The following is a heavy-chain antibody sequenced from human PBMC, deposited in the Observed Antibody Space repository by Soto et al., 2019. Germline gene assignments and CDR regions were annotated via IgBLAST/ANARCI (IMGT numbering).Heavy chain of an antibody. CDR2: IIPIFGTA. J-gene: IGHJ4*02. CDR1: GGTFSSYA. Sequence: SVKVTCKASGGTFSSYAISWVRQALGQGLEWMGGIIPIFGTANYAQKFQGRVTITADKSTSTAYMELSSLRSEDTAVYYCARKVATKDHTEFDYWGQGTLVTVSS. V-gene: IGHV1-69*06. D-gene: IGHD5-12*01. CDR3: ARKVATKDHTEFDY.